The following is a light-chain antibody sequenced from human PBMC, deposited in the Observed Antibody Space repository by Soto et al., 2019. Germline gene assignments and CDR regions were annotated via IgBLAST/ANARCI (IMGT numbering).Light chain of an antibody. CDR3: HQFGSSPLDT. Sequence: EIVLTQSPGPLSLSPGERATLSCRASQTISSSFLAWYQQKPGQAPRLLIYSASRRAPGIPDRFSGSGSWTDFTHPISRLEPEDFAVYYCHQFGSSPLDTFGPGTKVEIK. V-gene: IGKV3-20*01. CDR2: SAS. J-gene: IGKJ3*01. CDR1: QTISSSF.